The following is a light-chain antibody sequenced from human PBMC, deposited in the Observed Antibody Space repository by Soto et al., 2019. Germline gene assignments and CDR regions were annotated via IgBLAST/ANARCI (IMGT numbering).Light chain of an antibody. J-gene: IGKJ2*01. V-gene: IGKV3-11*01. CDR3: QQRYNWPYT. CDR2: DAS. Sequence: EIVLTQSPATLSLSPGERATLSCRASQSVGTYLAWYQHHPGQAPRHLIYDASNRATGIPARFSGSGSGTDFTLTISSPEPADFAVYYCQQRYNWPYTFGQGTKLEIK. CDR1: QSVGTY.